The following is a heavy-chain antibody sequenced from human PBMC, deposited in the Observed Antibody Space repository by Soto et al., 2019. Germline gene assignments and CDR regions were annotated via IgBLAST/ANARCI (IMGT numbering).Heavy chain of an antibody. CDR3: VRDRALDSSGHWFDS. V-gene: IGHV4-59*06. Sequence: SETLSLTCTVSGGSISSYYWSWIRQPPGKGLERIGYIYHSGSPSYNPSLKSRLSMSLDTSKNQFSLNLTSVTAADTAIYYCVRDRALDSSGHWFDSWGQGTLVTVSS. J-gene: IGHJ5*01. D-gene: IGHD6-19*01. CDR2: IYHSGSP. CDR1: GGSISSYY.